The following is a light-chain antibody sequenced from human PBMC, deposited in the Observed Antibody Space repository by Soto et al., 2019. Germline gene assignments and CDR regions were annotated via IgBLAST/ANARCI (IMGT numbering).Light chain of an antibody. CDR1: SSNIGSSN. CDR3: AAWDERLNRRV. J-gene: IGLJ1*01. Sequence: VLTQPPSASGTPGQRVNISCSGSSSNIGSSNVNWYQQLPGTAPKLLIYTNNQRPSGVPDRFSGSKSGTSASLAISGLQSEDESDYYCAAWDERLNRRVFWTGTKVTVL. CDR2: TNN. V-gene: IGLV1-44*01.